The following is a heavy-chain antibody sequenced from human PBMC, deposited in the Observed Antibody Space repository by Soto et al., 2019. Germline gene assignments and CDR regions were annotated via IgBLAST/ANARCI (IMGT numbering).Heavy chain of an antibody. CDR1: GYTFTSYG. CDR2: ISAYNGNT. J-gene: IGHJ4*02. CDR3: ARDNRYCSGGSCAFDY. V-gene: IGHV1-18*01. D-gene: IGHD2-15*01. Sequence: QVQLVQSGAEVKKPGASVKVSCKASGYTFTSYGISWVRQAPGQGLEWMGRISAYNGNTNYAQKLQGRVTMTTDTGPSTAYMELRSLRSDDTAVYYCARDNRYCSGGSCAFDYWGQGTLLTVSS.